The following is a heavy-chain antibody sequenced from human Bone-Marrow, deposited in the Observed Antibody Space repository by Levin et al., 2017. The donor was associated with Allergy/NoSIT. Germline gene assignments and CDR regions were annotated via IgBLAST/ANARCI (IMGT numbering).Heavy chain of an antibody. J-gene: IGHJ4*02. Sequence: PSETLSLTCAASGFTFSSYAMSWVRQAPRKGLEWVSAISGSGGSTYYADSVKGRFTISRDNSKNTLYLQMNSLRAEDTAVYYCANSLTEVGPYCSGGSCYSPDYWGQGTLVTVSS. CDR2: ISGSGGST. D-gene: IGHD2-15*01. CDR1: GFTFSSYA. CDR3: ANSLTEVGPYCSGGSCYSPDY. V-gene: IGHV3-23*01.